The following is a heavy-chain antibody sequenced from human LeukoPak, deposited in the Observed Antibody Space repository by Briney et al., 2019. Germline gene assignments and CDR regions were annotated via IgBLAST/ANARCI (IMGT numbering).Heavy chain of an antibody. V-gene: IGHV3-21*01. Sequence: QPGGSLRLSCAASGFTFSSYSMNWVRQAPGKGLEWVSSISSSSSYIYYADSVKGRFTISRDNAKNSLYLQMNSLRAEDTAVYYCARDQSSSWYDSWISQNTRYYFDYWGQGTLVTVSS. CDR3: ARDQSSSWYDSWISQNTRYYFDY. D-gene: IGHD6-13*01. J-gene: IGHJ4*02. CDR2: ISSSSSYI. CDR1: GFTFSSYS.